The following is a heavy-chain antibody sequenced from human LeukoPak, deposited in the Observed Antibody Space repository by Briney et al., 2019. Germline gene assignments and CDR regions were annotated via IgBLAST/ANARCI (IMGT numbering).Heavy chain of an antibody. CDR3: ARLSEFLERSVLTYYFDY. CDR2: INHSGST. V-gene: IGHV4-34*01. CDR1: GGSFSGYY. D-gene: IGHD1-1*01. Sequence: SETLSLTCAVYGGSFSGYYWSWIRQPPGKGLEWIGEINHSGSTNYNPSLKSRVTISVDTSKNQFSLKLSSVTAADTAVYYCARLSEFLERSVLTYYFDYWGQGTLVTVSS. J-gene: IGHJ4*02.